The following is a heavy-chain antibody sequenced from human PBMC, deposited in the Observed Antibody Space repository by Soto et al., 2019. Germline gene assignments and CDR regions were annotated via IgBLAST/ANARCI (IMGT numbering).Heavy chain of an antibody. D-gene: IGHD3-10*01. CDR1: GFTVSSNY. CDR2: IYSGGST. CDR3: ARVSTYYYGSGINPYYYGMDV. V-gene: IGHV3-53*02. Sequence: EVQLVETGGGLIQPGGSLRLSCAASGFTVSSNYMSWVRQAPGKGLEWVSVIYSGGSTYYADSVKGRFTISRDNSKNTLYLQMNSLRAEDTAVYYCARVSTYYYGSGINPYYYGMDVWGQGTTVTVSS. J-gene: IGHJ6*02.